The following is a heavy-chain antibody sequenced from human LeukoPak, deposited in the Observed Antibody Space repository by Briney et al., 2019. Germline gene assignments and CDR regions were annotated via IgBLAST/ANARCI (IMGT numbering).Heavy chain of an antibody. D-gene: IGHD1-26*01. Sequence: SETLSLTCAVYGGSFSGYYWSWIRQPPGKGLEWIGEINHSGSTNYNPSLKSRVTISVDTSKNQFSLKLSSVTAADTAVYYCARDPLGNPFDYWGQGTLVTVSS. CDR2: INHSGST. V-gene: IGHV4-34*01. CDR3: ARDPLGNPFDY. CDR1: GGSFSGYY. J-gene: IGHJ4*02.